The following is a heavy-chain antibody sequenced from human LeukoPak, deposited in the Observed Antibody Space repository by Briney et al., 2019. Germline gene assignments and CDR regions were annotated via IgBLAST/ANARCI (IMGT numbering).Heavy chain of an antibody. CDR2: ISYDGSKK. V-gene: IGHV3-30*03. D-gene: IGHD6-19*01. CDR1: GFTFSSYG. Sequence: PGGSLRLSYAASGFTFSSYGMHWVRQAPGKGLEWVTFISYDGSKKHYADSVKGRFTSSRDNYKNTLYLQMSSLTAEDTAVYYCATDIAVAGDYWGQGTLVTVSS. J-gene: IGHJ4*02. CDR3: ATDIAVAGDY.